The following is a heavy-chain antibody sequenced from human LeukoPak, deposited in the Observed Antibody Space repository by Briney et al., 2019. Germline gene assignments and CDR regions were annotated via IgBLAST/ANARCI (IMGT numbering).Heavy chain of an antibody. CDR1: RDTFTSYA. CDR2: INAGNVNT. V-gene: IGHV1-3*01. D-gene: IGHD3-9*01. J-gene: IGHJ6*04. CDR3: ARVPAGATGPYGMDV. Sequence: GSVKVSRKPSRDTFTSYAMHWVRHAPGQRREWMGWINAGNVNTTYSQKFQARVTIPKDTSASTAYMELSSLRSEDTAVYYCARVPAGATGPYGMDVWGKGTTVTVSS.